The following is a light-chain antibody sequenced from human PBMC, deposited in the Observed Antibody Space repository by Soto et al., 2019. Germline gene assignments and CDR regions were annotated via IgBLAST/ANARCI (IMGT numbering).Light chain of an antibody. V-gene: IGKV1-27*01. CDR1: QGISTF. J-gene: IGKJ1*01. Sequence: DIRLTQTPSSLSASVGDRVTMTCRATQGISTFVAWYQQKPGNVPKLLIHGASILQSGVPSRFSGSGSGTEFILSISSLQPEDVGVYYCQRYHSAPPTFGHGTRVDIK. CDR3: QRYHSAPPT. CDR2: GAS.